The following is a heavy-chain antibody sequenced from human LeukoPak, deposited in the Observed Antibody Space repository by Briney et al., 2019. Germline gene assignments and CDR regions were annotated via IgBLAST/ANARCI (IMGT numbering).Heavy chain of an antibody. J-gene: IGHJ3*02. CDR1: GGSISSGGYY. D-gene: IGHD6-13*01. CDR2: IYYSGST. CDR3: ARVTAAAGMLFDI. V-gene: IGHV4-31*03. Sequence: PSETLSLTCTVSGGSISSGGYYWSWIRQHPGKGLEWIGYIYYSGSTYYNPSLESRVTISVDTSKNQFSLKLSSVTAADTAVYYCARVTAAAGMLFDIWGQGTMVTVSS.